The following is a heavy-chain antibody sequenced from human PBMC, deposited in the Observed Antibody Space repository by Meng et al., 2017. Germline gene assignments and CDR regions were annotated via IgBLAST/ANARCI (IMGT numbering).Heavy chain of an antibody. CDR3: ARGTDYGDYYFDY. J-gene: IGHJ4*02. V-gene: IGHV4-4*02. CDR2: IYHSGST. Sequence: VTPKDSGPGVGEPSGSLPLACAVSGGSISSSNWWSWVRQPPGKGLEWIGGIYHSGSTNYHPSLKSRVTISVDKSKNQFSLKLSSVTAADTAVYYCARGTDYGDYYFDYWGQGTLVTVSS. CDR1: GGSISSSNW. D-gene: IGHD4-17*01.